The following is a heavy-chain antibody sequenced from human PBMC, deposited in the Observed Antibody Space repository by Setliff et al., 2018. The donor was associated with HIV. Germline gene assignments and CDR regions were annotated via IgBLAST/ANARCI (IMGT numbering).Heavy chain of an antibody. V-gene: IGHV1-69*11. J-gene: IGHJ4*02. Sequence: GASVKVSCKASGHTPRHYGINWVRQAPGQGLEWVGSLIPVLGEPHYAPRFQGRVTITADDSTNTAYMELTNLRSDDTATYYCARGVLYGLSEYWGTGSLVTVS. D-gene: IGHD3-10*01. CDR2: LIPVLGEP. CDR3: ARGVLYGLSEY. CDR1: GHTPRHYG.